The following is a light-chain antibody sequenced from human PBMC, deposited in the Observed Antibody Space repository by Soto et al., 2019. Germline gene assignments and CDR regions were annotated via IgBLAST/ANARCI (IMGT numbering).Light chain of an antibody. Sequence: QSVLTQPPSMSAAPGQKVTITCSGSSSNVGNIFVSWYQQLPGTAPKLLIFDNSQRPSGIPDRFFGSKSGTSATLAITGPQTGDEAVYYCGTWDTKLNAVVFGGGTKLTVL. CDR1: SSNVGNIF. V-gene: IGLV1-51*01. J-gene: IGLJ2*01. CDR2: DNS. CDR3: GTWDTKLNAVV.